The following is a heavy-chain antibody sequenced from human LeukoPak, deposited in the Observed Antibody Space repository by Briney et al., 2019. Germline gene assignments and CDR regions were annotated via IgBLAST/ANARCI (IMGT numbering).Heavy chain of an antibody. CDR2: ISYDGSNK. CDR1: EFTFSSYA. Sequence: PGGSLRLSCAASEFTFSSYAMHWVRQAPGKGLQWVAVISYDGSNKYYADSVKGRFTISRDNSKNTLYLQMNSLRAEDTAVYYCARDQGGTWLRLRGYFDYWGQGPLVTVSS. V-gene: IGHV3-30*01. J-gene: IGHJ4*02. CDR3: ARDQGGTWLRLRGYFDY. D-gene: IGHD5-12*01.